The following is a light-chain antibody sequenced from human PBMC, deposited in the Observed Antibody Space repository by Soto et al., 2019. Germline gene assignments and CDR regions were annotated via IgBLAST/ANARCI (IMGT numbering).Light chain of an antibody. CDR1: QSVGSK. Sequence: EIVMTQSPATLSVSPGERATLSCRASQSVGSKLIWYQHKPGQAPRLLIYGASARATGIPARFSGSGSGTEVTRSISSLQSEDYAIYYRQERSKCTLYPFGQETKLEIK. CDR2: GAS. J-gene: IGKJ2*01. V-gene: IGKV3-15*01. CDR3: QERSKCTLYP.